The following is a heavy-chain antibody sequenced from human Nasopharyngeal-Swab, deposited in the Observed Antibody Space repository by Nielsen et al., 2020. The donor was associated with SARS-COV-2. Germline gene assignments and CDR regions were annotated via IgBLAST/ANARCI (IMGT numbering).Heavy chain of an antibody. CDR2: IYYSGST. Sequence: SETLSLTCTVSGGSISSYYWNWIRQPPGKGLEWIGYIYYSGSTNYNPSLKSRVTISVDTSKNQFSLKLSSVTAADTAVYYCARAQGSYYYDSSGYYYYYYYGMDVWGQGTTVTVSS. CDR1: GGSISSYY. CDR3: ARAQGSYYYDSSGYYYYYYYGMDV. V-gene: IGHV4-59*13. J-gene: IGHJ6*02. D-gene: IGHD3-22*01.